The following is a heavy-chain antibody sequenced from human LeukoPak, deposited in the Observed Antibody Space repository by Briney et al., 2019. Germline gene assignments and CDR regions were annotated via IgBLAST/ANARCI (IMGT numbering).Heavy chain of an antibody. J-gene: IGHJ6*02. V-gene: IGHV3-33*01. D-gene: IGHD5/OR15-5a*01. CDR2: IWYDGSSE. CDR3: ARDPNSVLKGYYGMDV. CDR1: GFTFKTYN. Sequence: GGSLRLSCAASGFTFKTYNMHWVRQAPGKGLEWVTVIWYDGSSEYYADSVKGRFTISRDNSKNTLYLQMNSLRAEDTAVYYCARDPNSVLKGYYGMDVWGQGTTVTVSS.